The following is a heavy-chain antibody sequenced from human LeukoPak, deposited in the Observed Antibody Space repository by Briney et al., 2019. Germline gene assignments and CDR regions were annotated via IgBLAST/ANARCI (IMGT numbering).Heavy chain of an antibody. CDR3: ATDRLRTMVRGVLRSLEGFDP. V-gene: IGHV1-24*01. CDR2: FDPEEGET. Sequence: RASVKVSCKVSGYTLIELPMHWVRQAPGKGLEWMGGFDPEEGETIYAQKFQGRVTMTEDTSTDTAYMELSSLRSEDTAVYYCATDRLRTMVRGVLRSLEGFDPWGQGTLVTVSS. CDR1: GYTLIELP. J-gene: IGHJ5*02. D-gene: IGHD3-10*01.